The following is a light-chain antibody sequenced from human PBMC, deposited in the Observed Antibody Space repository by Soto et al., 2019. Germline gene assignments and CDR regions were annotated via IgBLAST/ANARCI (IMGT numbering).Light chain of an antibody. J-gene: IGLJ3*02. Sequence: QSALTQPASVSGSPGQSITITCTGTSSDVGLYNLVSWYQQLPGKAPKLLIYEVNERPSGISDRFSGSKSGNTASLTISGLQDEGEVDYYCCPHVGSSILMFGGGTKLTVL. CDR1: SSDVGLYNL. CDR2: EVN. CDR3: CPHVGSSILM. V-gene: IGLV2-23*02.